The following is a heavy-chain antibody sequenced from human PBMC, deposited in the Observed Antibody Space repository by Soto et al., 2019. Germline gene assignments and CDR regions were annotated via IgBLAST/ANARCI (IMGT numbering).Heavy chain of an antibody. CDR2: INPHSGGT. D-gene: IGHD2-2*01. CDR1: GYTFTVYY. V-gene: IGHV1-2*02. J-gene: IGHJ4*02. CDR3: AGTSCSSTTCPPTY. Sequence: SVKRSCKTSGYTFTVYYIYWLRQAPGQGLEWMGWINPHSGGTDSSQKFQGRVTMTRDTSISTAYMELSRLRSDDTAMYYCAGTSCSSTTCPPTYWGQGTLVTVSS.